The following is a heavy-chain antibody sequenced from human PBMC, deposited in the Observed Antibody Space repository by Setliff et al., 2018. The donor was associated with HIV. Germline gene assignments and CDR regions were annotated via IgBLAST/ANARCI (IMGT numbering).Heavy chain of an antibody. CDR3: ARRIDNSGTFPDKNWLDP. CDR1: GASISSYY. Sequence: SETLSLTCTVSGASISSYYWNWIRQPPGKGLEWIGFIFASGGTKYNPSLQSRVSMSIDTSKNQFSLKLSSVTASDTAMYYCARRIDNSGTFPDKNWLDPWGQGSPVTVSS. CDR2: IFASGGT. J-gene: IGHJ5*02. D-gene: IGHD3-10*01. V-gene: IGHV4-4*09.